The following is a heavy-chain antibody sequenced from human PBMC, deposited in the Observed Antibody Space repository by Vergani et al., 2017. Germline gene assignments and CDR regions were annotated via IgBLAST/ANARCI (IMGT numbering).Heavy chain of an antibody. CDR1: GFTFSGSA. D-gene: IGHD6-13*01. CDR3: TRPGIAAAGTLVDY. CDR2: IRSKANSYAT. Sequence: EVQLVESGGGLVQPGGSLKLSCAASGFTFSGSAMHWVRQASGKGLGWVGRIRSKANSYATAYAASVKGRFTISRDDSKNTAYLQMNSLKTEDTAVYYCTRPGIAAAGTLVDYWGQGTLVTVSS. V-gene: IGHV3-73*01. J-gene: IGHJ4*02.